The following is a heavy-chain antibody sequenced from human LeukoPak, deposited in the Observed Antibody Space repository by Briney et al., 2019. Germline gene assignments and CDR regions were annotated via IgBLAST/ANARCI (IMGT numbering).Heavy chain of an antibody. J-gene: IGHJ4*02. CDR1: GLTFSTSG. D-gene: IGHD1-14*01. CDR2: IGPTGSDR. Sequence: GGSLRLCCTASGLTFSTSGFNWVRQAPGKGLEWVASIGPTGSDRYHVDSIKGRFTISRDNANNFLYLQMNSLRAEDTAVYYCATETNGRHYDYWGQGTLLTVSS. CDR3: ATETNGRHYDY. V-gene: IGHV3-21*06.